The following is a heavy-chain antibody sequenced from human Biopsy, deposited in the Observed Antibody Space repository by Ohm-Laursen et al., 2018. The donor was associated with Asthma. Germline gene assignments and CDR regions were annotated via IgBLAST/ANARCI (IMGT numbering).Heavy chain of an antibody. CDR2: ISYDGNHK. J-gene: IGHJ4*02. CDR3: AKRRGYSGHDNDY. V-gene: IGHV3-30*18. CDR1: GFMFRSFG. Sequence: SLRLSCSAPGFMFRSFGMYWVRQAPGKGLEWVAVISYDGNHKFYEDSVKGRFTISRDNSKNTLYLQMNSLRTEDTAVYYCAKRRGYSGHDNDYWGQGTLVIVSS. D-gene: IGHD5-12*01.